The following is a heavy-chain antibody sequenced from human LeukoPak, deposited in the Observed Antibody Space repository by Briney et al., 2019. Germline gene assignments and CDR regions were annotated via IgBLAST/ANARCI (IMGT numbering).Heavy chain of an antibody. CDR1: GFTFSSFA. V-gene: IGHV3-23*01. CDR2: ISGSGAST. D-gene: IGHD6-19*01. CDR3: AKSHSVAVAGTYSTYYFDS. J-gene: IGHJ4*02. Sequence: GSLRLSCAASGFTFSSFAMSWVRQAPGRGLEWVSSISGSGASTYYADSVKGRFTISRDNSRNTLYLQMSSLRAEDTAVYYCAKSHSVAVAGTYSTYYFDSWGQGTLVTVSS.